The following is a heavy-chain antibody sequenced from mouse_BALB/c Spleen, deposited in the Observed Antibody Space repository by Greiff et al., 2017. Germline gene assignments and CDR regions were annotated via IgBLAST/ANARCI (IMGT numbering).Heavy chain of an antibody. Sequence: QVHVKQSGAELVRPGVSVKISCKGSGYTFTDYAMHWVKQSHAKSLEWIGVISTYYGDASYNQKFKGKATMTVDKSSSTAYMELARLTSEDSAIYYCARRGYDGYFDYWGQGTTLTVSS. CDR3: ARRGYDGYFDY. CDR2: ISTYYGDA. V-gene: IGHV1S137*01. D-gene: IGHD2-3*01. J-gene: IGHJ2*01. CDR1: GYTFTDYA.